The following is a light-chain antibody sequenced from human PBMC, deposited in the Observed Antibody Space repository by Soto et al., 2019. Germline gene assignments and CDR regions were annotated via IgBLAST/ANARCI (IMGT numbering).Light chain of an antibody. Sequence: IVMTQSPATLSVSPGERATLSCRASQSVSSSLAWYQQKPGQAPRLLIYGASTRATGIPARFSGSGSGTEFTLTISSLQSEDFAVYYCQQYNNWPRTFGQGNKVESK. CDR2: GAS. CDR3: QQYNNWPRT. V-gene: IGKV3-15*01. CDR1: QSVSSS. J-gene: IGKJ1*01.